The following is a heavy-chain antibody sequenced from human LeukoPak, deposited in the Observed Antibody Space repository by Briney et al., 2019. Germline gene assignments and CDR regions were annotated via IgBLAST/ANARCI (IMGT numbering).Heavy chain of an antibody. Sequence: GASVKVSCKASGGTFSSYAISWVRQAPGQGLEWMGGIIPIFGTANYAQNFQGRVTITRDTSATTAYMELSSLRSEGTAVYYCARDTYGDYYFDYWGQGTLVTVSS. D-gene: IGHD4-17*01. CDR1: GGTFSSYA. J-gene: IGHJ4*02. CDR2: IIPIFGTA. V-gene: IGHV1-69*05. CDR3: ARDTYGDYYFDY.